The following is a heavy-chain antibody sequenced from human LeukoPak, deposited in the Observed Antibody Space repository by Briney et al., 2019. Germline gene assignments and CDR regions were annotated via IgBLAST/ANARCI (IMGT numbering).Heavy chain of an antibody. CDR2: ISYDGSNK. CDR3: VRGGTYWTVS. V-gene: IGHV3-30*03. Sequence: GRSLRLSCAASGFTFSSYGMHWVRQAPGKGLEWVAVISYDGSNKYYADSVKGRFTISRDNTNDSLFLQMNSLRVDDTAVYYCVRGGTYWTVSWGQGTLVNVS. J-gene: IGHJ5*01. CDR1: GFTFSSYG.